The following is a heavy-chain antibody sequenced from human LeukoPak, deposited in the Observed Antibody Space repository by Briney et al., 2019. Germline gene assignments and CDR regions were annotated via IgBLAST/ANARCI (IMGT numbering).Heavy chain of an antibody. V-gene: IGHV1-46*01. Sequence: AASVKVSCKASGYTFTSYYMHWVRQAPGQGLEWMGIINPSGGSTSYAQKFQGRVTMTRDTSTSTVYMGLSSLRSEDTAVYYCARVVAPLGDYYYYYGMDVWGKGTTVTVSS. CDR1: GYTFTSYY. CDR2: INPSGGST. J-gene: IGHJ6*04. CDR3: ARVVAPLGDYYYYYGMDV. D-gene: IGHD2-15*01.